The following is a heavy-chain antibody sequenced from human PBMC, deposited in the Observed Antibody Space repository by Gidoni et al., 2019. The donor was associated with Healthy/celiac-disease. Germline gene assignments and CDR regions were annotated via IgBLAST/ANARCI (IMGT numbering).Heavy chain of an antibody. CDR1: GYTFTSYY. D-gene: IGHD3-16*02. CDR2: INPSGGST. CDR3: ARGDYVWGSYRYYYYGMDV. Sequence: QVQLVQSGAEVKKPGASVKVSCKASGYTFTSYYMHWVRQAPGQGLEWMGIINPSGGSTSYAQKFQGRVTMTRDTSTSTVYMELSSLRSEDTAVYYCARGDYVWGSYRYYYYGMDVWGQGTTVTVSS. V-gene: IGHV1-46*01. J-gene: IGHJ6*02.